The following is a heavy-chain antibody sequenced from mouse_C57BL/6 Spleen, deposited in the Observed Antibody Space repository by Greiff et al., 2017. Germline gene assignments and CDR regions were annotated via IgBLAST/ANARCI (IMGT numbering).Heavy chain of an antibody. J-gene: IGHJ2*01. CDR1: GYTFTSYG. CDR2: IYPRSGNT. CDR3: ARGTPYFDY. D-gene: IGHD3-3*01. Sequence: QVHVKQSGAELARPGASVKLSCKASGYTFTSYGISWVKQRTGQGLEWIGEIYPRSGNTYYNEKFKGKATLTADKSSSTAYMELRSLTSEDSAVYFCARGTPYFDYWGQGTTLTVSS. V-gene: IGHV1-81*01.